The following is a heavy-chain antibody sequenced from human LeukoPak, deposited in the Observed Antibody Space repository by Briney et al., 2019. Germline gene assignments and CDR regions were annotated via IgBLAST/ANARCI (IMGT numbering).Heavy chain of an antibody. CDR2: IYSGGST. CDR1: GFTVSSNY. J-gene: IGHJ6*02. D-gene: IGHD1-26*01. CDR3: ASDSRREVGYYYYGMDV. Sequence: GGSLRLSCAASGFTVSSNYMSWVRQAPGKGLEWVSVIYSGGSTYYADSVKGRFTISRDNSKNTLYLQMNSLRAEGTAVYYCASDSRREVGYYYYGMDVWGQGTTVTVSS. V-gene: IGHV3-66*01.